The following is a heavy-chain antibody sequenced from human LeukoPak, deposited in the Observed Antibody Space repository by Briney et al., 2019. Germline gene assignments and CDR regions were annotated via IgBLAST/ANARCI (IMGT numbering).Heavy chain of an antibody. D-gene: IGHD5-18*01. CDR2: IYYSGST. J-gene: IGHJ4*02. Sequence: PSETLSLTCTVSGGSISSSSYYWGWIRQPPGKGLEWIGSIYYSGSTYYNPSLKSRVTISVDTSKNQFSLKLSSVTAADTAVYYCARGARGYSYGNYFDYWGQGTLVTVSS. CDR3: ARGARGYSYGNYFDY. V-gene: IGHV4-39*07. CDR1: GGSISSSSYY.